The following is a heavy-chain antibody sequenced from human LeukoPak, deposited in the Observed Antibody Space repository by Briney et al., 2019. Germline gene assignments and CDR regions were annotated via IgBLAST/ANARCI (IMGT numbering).Heavy chain of an antibody. V-gene: IGHV3-23*01. Sequence: GGSLRLSCAASGVTLSNYDMIWVRQAPGRGLEWVSGIRERGGGTYYTDSVKGRFTVSRDNSKNTVYLQMNSPRGEDTAVYYCARRGIVVRGFLIGLHKQAYYFDYWGQGALVTVSS. CDR3: ARRGIVVRGFLIGLHKQAYYFDY. J-gene: IGHJ4*02. CDR2: IRERGGGT. D-gene: IGHD3-10*01. CDR1: GVTLSNYD.